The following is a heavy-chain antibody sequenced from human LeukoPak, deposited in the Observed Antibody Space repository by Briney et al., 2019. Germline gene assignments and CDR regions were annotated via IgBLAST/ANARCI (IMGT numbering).Heavy chain of an antibody. Sequence: GASVKVSCKASGYTFANYAMHWVRQAPGQSLEWMGWINTANGNTKYSQKFQGRVTITRDTSASTAYVELSSLRSEDTAAYYCARVRYCSSTSCRAFDIWGQGTMVTVSS. V-gene: IGHV1-3*04. D-gene: IGHD2-2*01. CDR3: ARVRYCSSTSCRAFDI. CDR2: INTANGNT. CDR1: GYTFANYA. J-gene: IGHJ3*02.